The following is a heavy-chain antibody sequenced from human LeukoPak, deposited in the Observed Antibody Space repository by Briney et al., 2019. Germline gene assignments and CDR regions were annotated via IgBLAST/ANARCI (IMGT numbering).Heavy chain of an antibody. Sequence: GGSLRLSCAASGFTFSSYSMNWVRQAPGKGLEWVSYISSSSSTIYYADSVKGRFTISRDNAKNSLYLQMNSLRAEDTAVYYCARRGGLTVEYWGQGTLVTVSS. CDR1: GFTFSSYS. J-gene: IGHJ4*02. V-gene: IGHV3-48*01. CDR3: ARRGGLTVEY. CDR2: ISSSSSTI. D-gene: IGHD1-14*01.